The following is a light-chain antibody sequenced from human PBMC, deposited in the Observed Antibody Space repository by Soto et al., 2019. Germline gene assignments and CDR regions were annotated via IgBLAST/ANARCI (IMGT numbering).Light chain of an antibody. V-gene: IGLV2-23*02. Sequence: QSALTQPASVSGSPGQSITISCSGTTSDVGGYDVVSWYQQHPGKAPKLMIFEVNQRPSGVSDRFSGSKSGNTASLTISGLQAGDEADYYCCSFAGSSTFWVFGGGTKLIVL. J-gene: IGLJ3*02. CDR3: CSFAGSSTFWV. CDR1: TSDVGGYDV. CDR2: EVN.